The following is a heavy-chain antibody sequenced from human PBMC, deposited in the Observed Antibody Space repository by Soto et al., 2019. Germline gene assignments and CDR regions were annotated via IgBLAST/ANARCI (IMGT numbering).Heavy chain of an antibody. CDR1: GFTFSSYS. CDR3: ASTRGIAAAGTASDDAFDI. D-gene: IGHD6-13*01. V-gene: IGHV3-21*01. J-gene: IGHJ3*02. Sequence: GGSLRLSCAASGFTFSSYSMNWVRQAPGKGLEWVSSISSSSSYIYYADSVKGRFTITRDNAKNSLYLQMNSLRAEDTAVYYCASTRGIAAAGTASDDAFDIWGKGTMVTVSS. CDR2: ISSSSSYI.